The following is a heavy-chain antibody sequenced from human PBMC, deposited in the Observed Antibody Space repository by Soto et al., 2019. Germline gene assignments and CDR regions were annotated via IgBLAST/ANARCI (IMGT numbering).Heavy chain of an antibody. CDR2: IYDSGST. V-gene: IGHV4-39*01. Sequence: QLQLQESRPGLVKPSETLSLTCTVSGGSISSSSYYWGWIRQPPGKGLEWIGSIYDSGSTYYNPSLKSRVTISVDTSKNQFSLKLSSVTAADTAVYYCARQYDFWSGYIGYYYGMDVWGQGTKVTV. D-gene: IGHD3-3*01. J-gene: IGHJ6*02. CDR1: GGSISSSSYY. CDR3: ARQYDFWSGYIGYYYGMDV.